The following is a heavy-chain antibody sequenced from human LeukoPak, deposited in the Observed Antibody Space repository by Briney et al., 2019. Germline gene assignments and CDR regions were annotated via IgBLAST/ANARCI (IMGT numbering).Heavy chain of an antibody. V-gene: IGHV3-53*01. CDR1: GLTFSSNY. CDR2: IYSGGST. Sequence: GGSLKPPCAASGLTFSSNYMSWVRQAPGKGLRWFSVIYSGGSTFYADSVKGRFTISRDNSKNTLYLQMYSLRAQDTPPYYCESARGSKYGSLVDWGEGALVTVSS. J-gene: IGHJ4*02. CDR3: ESARGSKYGSLVD. D-gene: IGHD5-18*01.